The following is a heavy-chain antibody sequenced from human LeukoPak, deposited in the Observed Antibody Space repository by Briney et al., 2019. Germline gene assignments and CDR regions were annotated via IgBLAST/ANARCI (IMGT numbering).Heavy chain of an antibody. CDR3: AKDGWEIRLATGN. CDR1: GFTFSSYE. D-gene: IGHD1-26*01. CDR2: ISGSGSTI. V-gene: IGHV3-48*03. J-gene: IGHJ4*02. Sequence: GGSLRLSCAASGFTFSSYEMNWVRQAPGKGLEWVSYISGSGSTIYYADSVRGRFTISRDNSKNTLYLDMTGLRAEDTAVYFCAKDGWEIRLATGNWGQGTLVTVSS.